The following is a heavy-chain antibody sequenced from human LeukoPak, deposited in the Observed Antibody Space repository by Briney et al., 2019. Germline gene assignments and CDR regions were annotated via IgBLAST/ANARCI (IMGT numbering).Heavy chain of an antibody. V-gene: IGHV4-31*03. D-gene: IGHD3-9*01. J-gene: IGHJ5*02. CDR2: IYYSGST. Sequence: PSETLSLTCTVSGGSISSGGYYWSWIRQHPGKGLEWIGYIYYSGSTYYNPSLKSRVTISVDTSKNQFSLKLSSVTAADTAVYYCARGYDILTGQGDWFDPWGQGTLVTVSS. CDR1: GGSISSGGYY. CDR3: ARGYDILTGQGDWFDP.